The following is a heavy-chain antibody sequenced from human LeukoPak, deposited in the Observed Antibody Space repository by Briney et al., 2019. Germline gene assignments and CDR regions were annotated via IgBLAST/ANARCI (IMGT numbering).Heavy chain of an antibody. CDR2: INPSGGST. J-gene: IGHJ5*02. CDR1: GYTFTSYY. V-gene: IGHV1-46*01. CDR3: ARASFFPMVRGVIEYNWFDP. Sequence: GASVKVSCKASGYTFTSYYMHWVRQAPGQGLEWMGIINPSGGSTSYAQKFQGRVTMTRDTSTSTVYMGLSSLRSEDAAVYYCARASFFPMVRGVIEYNWFDPWGQGTLVTVSS. D-gene: IGHD3-10*01.